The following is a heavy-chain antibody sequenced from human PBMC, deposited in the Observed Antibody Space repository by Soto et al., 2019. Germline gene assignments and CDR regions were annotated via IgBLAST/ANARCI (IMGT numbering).Heavy chain of an antibody. CDR3: ASSMGRGGNDY. V-gene: IGHV3-7*05. D-gene: IGHD3-10*01. CDR1: GFTFSDYW. CDR2: IKTDGSEK. Sequence: EVQLVESGGGLVQPGGSLRLSCAASGFTFSDYWMSWVRQAPGKGLECVANIKTDGSEKYYVDPVKGRFTIPRDIAKNSLYLQMNSLRAEDTAVYYCASSMGRGGNDYWGQGTLVAVSS. J-gene: IGHJ4*02.